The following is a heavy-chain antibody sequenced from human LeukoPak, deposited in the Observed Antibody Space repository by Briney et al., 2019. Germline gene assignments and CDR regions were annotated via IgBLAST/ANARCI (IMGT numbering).Heavy chain of an antibody. Sequence: SETLSLTCGVSGGAFSGYYWSWIRQAPGKGLEWIGEMIHSGSSNYNPSLRSRVTISGDTSKNQFSLKLISLTAADTAVYYCARGNIVATILGGLHGTTAFDLWGQGILVTVSS. D-gene: IGHD5-12*01. CDR1: GGAFSGYY. J-gene: IGHJ4*02. CDR3: ARGNIVATILGGLHGTTAFDL. CDR2: MIHSGSS. V-gene: IGHV4-34*01.